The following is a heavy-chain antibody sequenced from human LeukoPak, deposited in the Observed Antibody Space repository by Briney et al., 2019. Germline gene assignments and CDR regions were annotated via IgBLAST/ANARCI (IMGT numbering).Heavy chain of an antibody. J-gene: IGHJ6*03. CDR3: ARSVEGYCSGGSCYSYYYYMDV. V-gene: IGHV4-59*01. Sequence: SETLSLTCTVSGGSISSYYWSWLRQPPGKGLEWIGYIYYSGSTNYNPSLKSRVTISVDTSTNQSSLKLSSVTAADTAVYYCARSVEGYCSGGSCYSYYYYMDVWGKGTTVTVSS. D-gene: IGHD2-15*01. CDR2: IYYSGST. CDR1: GGSISSYY.